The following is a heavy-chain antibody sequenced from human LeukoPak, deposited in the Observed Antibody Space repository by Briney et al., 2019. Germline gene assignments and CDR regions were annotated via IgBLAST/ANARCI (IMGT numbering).Heavy chain of an antibody. J-gene: IGHJ4*02. CDR2: IIPIFGTA. CDR1: GGTFSSYA. V-gene: IGHV1-69*13. D-gene: IGHD3-22*01. CDR3: ARSYYYDSSAPFDY. Sequence: SVKVSCKASGGTFSSYAISWVRQAPGQGLEWMGGIIPIFGTANYAQKFQGRVTITADESTSTAYMELSSLRSEDTAVYYCARSYYYDSSAPFDYWGQGTLVTVSS.